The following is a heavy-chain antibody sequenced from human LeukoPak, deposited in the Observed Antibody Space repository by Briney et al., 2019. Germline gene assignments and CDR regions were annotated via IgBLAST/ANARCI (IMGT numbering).Heavy chain of an antibody. CDR3: ARVDSGHTLDY. J-gene: IGHJ4*02. Sequence: GASLRLSCAASGFSFSIYAMSWVRQAPGKGLEWVASIKQDGSEKYYVDSVKGRFTISRDNAKNSLYLQMNSLRAEDTAVYYCARVDSGHTLDYWGQGTLVTVSS. V-gene: IGHV3-7*03. CDR1: GFSFSIYA. CDR2: IKQDGSEK. D-gene: IGHD4/OR15-4a*01.